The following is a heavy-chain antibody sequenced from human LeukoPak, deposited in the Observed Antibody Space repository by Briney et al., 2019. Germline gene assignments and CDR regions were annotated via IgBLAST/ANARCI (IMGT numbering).Heavy chain of an antibody. CDR3: ARSGYSWFDP. CDR1: GGSISSYY. Sequence: SETLSLTCTVSGGSISSYYWSWIRQPPGKGLEWIGYIYYNENPSHNPSLKSRVTISVDTSKNQFSLKLSSVTAADTAVYYCARSGYSWFDPWGQGTLVTVSS. J-gene: IGHJ5*02. CDR2: IYYNENP. D-gene: IGHD2-2*03. V-gene: IGHV4-59*12.